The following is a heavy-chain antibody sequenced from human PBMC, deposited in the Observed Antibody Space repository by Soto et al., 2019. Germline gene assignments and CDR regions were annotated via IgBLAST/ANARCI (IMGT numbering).Heavy chain of an antibody. CDR3: AKMRLGYYYGMDV. Sequence: SETLSLTCTVSGGSISSYYWSWIRQPPGKGLEWIGYIYYSGSTNYNPSLKSRVTISVDTSKNQFSLKLSSVTAADTAVYYCAKMRLGYYYGMDVWGQGTRVTVSS. CDR1: GGSISSYY. J-gene: IGHJ6*02. V-gene: IGHV4-59*01. D-gene: IGHD3-16*01. CDR2: IYYSGST.